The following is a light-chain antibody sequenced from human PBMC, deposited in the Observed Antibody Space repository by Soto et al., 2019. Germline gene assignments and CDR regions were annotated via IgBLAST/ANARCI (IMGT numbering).Light chain of an antibody. CDR3: QQFNSYPIT. Sequence: DIQMTQSPSALSASVGDKVTITCRASQSITNRLSWYQQKPGRAPTVLIYDASSLESGVPSRFSSSGAGTEFPLTIGGLQPDDFATYYCQQFNSYPITFGQGTRLEIK. CDR2: DAS. V-gene: IGKV1-5*01. CDR1: QSITNR. J-gene: IGKJ5*01.